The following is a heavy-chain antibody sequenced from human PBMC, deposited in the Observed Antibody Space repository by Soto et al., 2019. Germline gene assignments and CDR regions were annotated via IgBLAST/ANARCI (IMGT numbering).Heavy chain of an antibody. V-gene: IGHV1-46*01. Sequence: ASVKVSCKSSGYTFINYYVHWVRQAPGQGLEWMGMINPSGGRTTYPQKFQGRVTMARDTSTSTVYVELSSLRSDDTAVFYCAREKASTSLLTHYYYAMDVWGQGXTVPVYS. CDR3: AREKASTSLLTHYYYAMDV. J-gene: IGHJ6*02. CDR1: GYTFINYY. CDR2: INPSGGRT.